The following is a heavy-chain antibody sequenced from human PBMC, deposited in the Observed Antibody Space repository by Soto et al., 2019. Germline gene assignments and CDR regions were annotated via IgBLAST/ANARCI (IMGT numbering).Heavy chain of an antibody. CDR1: GYTFTSYG. D-gene: IGHD6-19*01. J-gene: IGHJ6*02. V-gene: IGHV1-18*04. Sequence: GASVKVSCKASGYTFTSYGISWVRQAPGQGLEWMGWISAYNGNTNYAQKLQGRVTMTTDTSTNTAYMELRSLRSDDTAVYYCARDLPRIAVAGTYYYYGMDVWGQGTTVNAYS. CDR3: ARDLPRIAVAGTYYYYGMDV. CDR2: ISAYNGNT.